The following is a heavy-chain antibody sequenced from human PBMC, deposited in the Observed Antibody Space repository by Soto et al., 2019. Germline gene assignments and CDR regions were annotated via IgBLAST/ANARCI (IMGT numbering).Heavy chain of an antibody. D-gene: IGHD2-15*01. V-gene: IGHV3-23*01. CDR2: ISGSGGST. J-gene: IGHJ4*02. CDR1: GFTFSSYA. CDR3: AKAGDSGYSPVSFFDY. Sequence: PGGSLRLSCAASGFTFSSYAMSWVRQAPGKGLEWVSAISGSGGSTYYAGSVKGRFTISRDNSKNTLYLQMNSLRAEDTAVYYCAKAGDSGYSPVSFFDYWRQGTLVTVSS.